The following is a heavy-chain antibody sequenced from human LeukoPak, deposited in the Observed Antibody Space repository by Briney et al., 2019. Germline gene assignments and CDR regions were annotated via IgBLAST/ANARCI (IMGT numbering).Heavy chain of an antibody. CDR2: ISGSGGST. Sequence: GGSLRLSCAASGFTFSSYAMSWVRQAPGKGLEWVSAISGSGGSTYYADSVKGRFTISRDNSKNTLYLQMNSLRAEDTAVYYCAKAPYDYVWGSYRLTVGVDVWGQGTTVTVS. CDR3: AKAPYDYVWGSYRLTVGVDV. CDR1: GFTFSSYA. J-gene: IGHJ6*02. D-gene: IGHD3-16*02. V-gene: IGHV3-23*01.